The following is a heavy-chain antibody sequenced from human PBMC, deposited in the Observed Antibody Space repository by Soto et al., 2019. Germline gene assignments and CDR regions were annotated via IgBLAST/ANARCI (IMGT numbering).Heavy chain of an antibody. Sequence: GASVKVSCKASGYTFTGYYMHWVRQAPGQGLEWMGWINPNSGGTNYAQKFQGWVTMTRDTSISTAYMGLSRLRSDDTAVYYCAREEMPGIAAPSSRGYYYYYYGMDVWGQGTTVTVSS. CDR1: GYTFTGYY. CDR2: INPNSGGT. CDR3: AREEMPGIAAPSSRGYYYYYYGMDV. D-gene: IGHD6-13*01. J-gene: IGHJ6*02. V-gene: IGHV1-2*04.